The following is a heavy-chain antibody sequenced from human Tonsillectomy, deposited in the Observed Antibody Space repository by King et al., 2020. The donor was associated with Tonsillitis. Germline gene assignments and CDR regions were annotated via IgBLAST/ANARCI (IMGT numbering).Heavy chain of an antibody. Sequence: LQLQESGPGLVKPSETLSLTCAVSGYSISSGYYWGWIRQPPGKGLEWIGSIYHSGSTYYNPSLKSRVTISVDTSKNQFSLKLSSVTAADTAVYYFARGRFGGNSDWYFGLWGRGTLVTVSS. CDR3: ARGRFGGNSDWYFGL. J-gene: IGHJ2*01. CDR1: GYSISSGYY. CDR2: IYHSGST. V-gene: IGHV4-38-2*01. D-gene: IGHD4-23*01.